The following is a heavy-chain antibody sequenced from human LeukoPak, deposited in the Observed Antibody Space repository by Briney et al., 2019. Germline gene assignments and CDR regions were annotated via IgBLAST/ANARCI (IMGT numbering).Heavy chain of an antibody. J-gene: IGHJ4*02. CDR2: IIPILDKV. Sequence: ASVKVSCKASGGTFSTYAISWVRQAPGQGLEWMGRIIPILDKVNYAQKFQGRVTITADKSTSTAYMELSSLRSEDTAVYYCARVQFGYSCNLWGQGILVTVSS. CDR1: GGTFSTYA. CDR3: ARVQFGYSCNL. V-gene: IGHV1-69*04. D-gene: IGHD5-18*01.